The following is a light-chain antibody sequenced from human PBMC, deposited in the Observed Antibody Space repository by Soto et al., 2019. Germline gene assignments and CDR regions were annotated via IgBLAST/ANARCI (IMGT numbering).Light chain of an antibody. CDR1: QSVSSY. J-gene: IGKJ4*01. CDR3: QQRSNWPLT. V-gene: IGKV3-11*01. Sequence: IVLTQSPGTRSLSPGERATLSCRASQSVSSYLACYQQKPGQAPRLLIYDASNRATGIPARFSGSGSGTDFTLTISSLEPEDFAVYYCQQRSNWPLTFGGGTKVDIK. CDR2: DAS.